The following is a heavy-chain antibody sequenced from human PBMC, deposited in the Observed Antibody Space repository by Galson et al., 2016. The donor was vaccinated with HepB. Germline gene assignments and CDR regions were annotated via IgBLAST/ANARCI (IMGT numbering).Heavy chain of an antibody. CDR1: GFTFSSYN. CDR3: ARASWSEKSWFDP. J-gene: IGHJ5*02. Sequence: SLRLSCAASGFTFSSYNMNWVRQAPGKGLDWISYISATGTTIDYADSVKGRFIISRDNAKNSLYLQMNSLRAEDTAVYFCARASWSEKSWFDPWGQGTLVTVSS. CDR2: ISATGTTI. D-gene: IGHD2-2*01. V-gene: IGHV3-48*01.